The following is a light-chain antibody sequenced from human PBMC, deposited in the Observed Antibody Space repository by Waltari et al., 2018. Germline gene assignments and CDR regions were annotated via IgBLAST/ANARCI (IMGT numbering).Light chain of an antibody. V-gene: IGKV3-20*01. CDR3: QKYVNLPAT. CDR1: QSVGRF. Sequence: EIVLTQSPSTLSLSPGERDTLSCRASQSVGRFLAWYQQKPGQAPRLLIYHASIRATGIPARFSGSGSGTDFSLTISGLEPEDFAVYYCQKYVNLPATFGQGTKVEIK. CDR2: HAS. J-gene: IGKJ1*01.